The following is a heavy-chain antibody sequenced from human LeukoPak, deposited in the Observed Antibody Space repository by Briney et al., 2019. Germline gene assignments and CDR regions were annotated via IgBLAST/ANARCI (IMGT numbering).Heavy chain of an antibody. V-gene: IGHV1-2*02. CDR1: GYTFTGYY. J-gene: IGHJ3*02. CDR3: ARPISGSYPHDAFDI. CDR2: INPNSGGT. D-gene: IGHD1-26*01. Sequence: ASVKVSCKASGYTFTGYYKHWVRQAPGQGLEWMGWINPNSGGTNYAQKFQGRVTMTRDTSISTAYMELSRLRSDDTAVYYCARPISGSYPHDAFDIWGQGTMVTVSS.